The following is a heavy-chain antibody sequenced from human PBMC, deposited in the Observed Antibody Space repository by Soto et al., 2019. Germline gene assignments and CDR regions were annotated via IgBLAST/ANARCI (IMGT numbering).Heavy chain of an antibody. V-gene: IGHV3-64*01. CDR3: ARVGQQLVKYYYYYMYV. J-gene: IGHJ6*03. D-gene: IGHD6-13*01. Sequence: GGSLRLSCAASGFTFSSYAMHWVRQAPGKGLEYVSAISSNGGSTYYANSVKGRFTISRDNSKNTLYLQMGSLRAEDMAVYYCARVGQQLVKYYYYYMYVWGKGTTVTVSS. CDR2: ISSNGGST. CDR1: GFTFSSYA.